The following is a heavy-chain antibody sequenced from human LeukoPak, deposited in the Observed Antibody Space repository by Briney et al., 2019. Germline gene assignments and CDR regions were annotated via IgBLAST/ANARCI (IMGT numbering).Heavy chain of an antibody. CDR1: GYTFTSNG. CDR2: ISGYNGNT. Sequence: GASVTVSCKTSGYTFTSNGISWVRQAPGQGLEWMGWISGYNGNTNYVQNLQGRVTMTTDTSTSTAYMELRSLRSDDTAVYYCARERRYCSGGSCYTPSGGMDVWGQGTTVTVSS. V-gene: IGHV1-18*01. D-gene: IGHD2-15*01. CDR3: ARERRYCSGGSCYTPSGGMDV. J-gene: IGHJ6*02.